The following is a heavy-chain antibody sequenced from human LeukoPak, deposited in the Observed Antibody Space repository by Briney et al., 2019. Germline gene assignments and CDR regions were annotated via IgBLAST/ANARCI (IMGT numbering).Heavy chain of an antibody. CDR2: ISYDGSKI. Sequence: GGSLRLSCVTSGFNFNSYALYWVRQAPGKGLEWVAVISYDGSKIYYADSVKGRFTISRDNAKSSLYLQMNSLRAEDTAVYYCVRASHIVVVTGIPQGYYYYMDVWGKGTTVTVSS. CDR3: VRASHIVVVTGIPQGYYYYMDV. J-gene: IGHJ6*03. D-gene: IGHD2-21*02. V-gene: IGHV3-30*04. CDR1: GFNFNSYA.